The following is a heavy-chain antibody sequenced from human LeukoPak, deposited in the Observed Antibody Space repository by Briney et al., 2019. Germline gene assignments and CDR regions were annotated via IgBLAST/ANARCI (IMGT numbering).Heavy chain of an antibody. CDR3: ARVYCSSTSCYLGFDY. CDR1: GYTFTGYY. D-gene: IGHD2-2*01. CDR2: INPNSGGT. J-gene: IGHJ4*02. V-gene: IGHV1-2*02. Sequence: ASVKVSCKASGYTFTGYYMHWVRQAPGQGLEWMGWINPNSGGTNYAQKFQGRVTMTRDTSISTAYMELSRPRSDDTAVYYCARVYCSSTSCYLGFDYWGQGTLVTVSS.